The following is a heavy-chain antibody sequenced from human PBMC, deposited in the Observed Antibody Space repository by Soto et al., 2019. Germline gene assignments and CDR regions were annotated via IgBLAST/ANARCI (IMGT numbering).Heavy chain of an antibody. CDR1: GESFSGNN. V-gene: IGHV4-31*11. J-gene: IGHJ5*02. Sequence: PSETLSLTCAVYGESFSGNNWNWIRQHPGKGLEWIGYFYYSGSTYYNPSLKSRVTISVNTSKNQFSLKLSSVTAADTAVYYCARSVFPWGQGTLVTVSS. CDR2: FYYSGST. CDR3: ARSVFP.